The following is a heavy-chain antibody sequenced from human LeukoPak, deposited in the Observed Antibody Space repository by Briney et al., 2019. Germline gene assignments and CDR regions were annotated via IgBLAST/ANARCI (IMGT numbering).Heavy chain of an antibody. CDR1: GFTFSSYW. CDR3: AIEGEGYCSSTSCPGGMDV. CDR2: IKQDGSEK. J-gene: IGHJ6*02. D-gene: IGHD2-2*01. Sequence: GGSLRLSCAASGFTFSSYWMSWVGQAPGKGLEWEANIKQDGSEKYYVDSVKGRFTISRDNAKNSLYLQMNSLRAEDTAVYYCAIEGEGYCSSTSCPGGMDVWGQGTTVTVSS. V-gene: IGHV3-7*03.